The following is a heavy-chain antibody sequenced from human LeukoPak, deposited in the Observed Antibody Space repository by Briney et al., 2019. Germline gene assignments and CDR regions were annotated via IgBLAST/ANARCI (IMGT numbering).Heavy chain of an antibody. CDR1: GFTFSSYG. CDR3: AKRGVVIRVILVGFHREAYYFES. J-gene: IGHJ4*02. D-gene: IGHD3/OR15-3a*01. CDR2: ISYDGSNK. V-gene: IGHV3-30*18. Sequence: GGSLRLSCAASGFTFSSYGMHWVRQAPGKGLEWVAVISYDGSNKYYADSVKGRFTISRDNPKNTLYLQMNSLRAEDTAVYFCAKRGVVIRVILVGFHREAYYFESWGQGALVTVSS.